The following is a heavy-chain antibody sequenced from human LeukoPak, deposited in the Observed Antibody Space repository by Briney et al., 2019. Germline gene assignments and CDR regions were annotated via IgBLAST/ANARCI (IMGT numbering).Heavy chain of an antibody. V-gene: IGHV4-59*01. D-gene: IGHD6-19*01. J-gene: IGHJ4*02. CDR2: MYNSEIT. Sequence: SETLSLTCTVSRGSFSSAYWSWIRQPPGKRLEWIGYMYNSEITNYNPSLKSRVTMSLDMSKNQFSLDLTSVSEADTAVYYCATGHSSGWFDYWGQGSLVIVS. CDR3: ATGHSSGWFDY. CDR1: RGSFSSAY.